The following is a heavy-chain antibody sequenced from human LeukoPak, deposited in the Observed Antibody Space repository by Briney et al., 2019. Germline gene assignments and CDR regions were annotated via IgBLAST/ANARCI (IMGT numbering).Heavy chain of an antibody. Sequence: SETLSLTCGLYGRSFSDYYWSWIRQPPGKGLEWIGEITHSGSTNYNPSLKSRITISVDTSKNQFSLKLSSVTAADTAVYFCVRGPYSSGWDNYYYYGMDVWGQGTTVTVSS. V-gene: IGHV4-34*01. CDR2: ITHSGST. CDR3: VRGPYSSGWDNYYYYGMDV. CDR1: GRSFSDYY. J-gene: IGHJ6*02. D-gene: IGHD6-19*01.